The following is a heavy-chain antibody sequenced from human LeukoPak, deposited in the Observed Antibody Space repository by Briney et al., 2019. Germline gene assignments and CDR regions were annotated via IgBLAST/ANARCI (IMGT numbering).Heavy chain of an antibody. J-gene: IGHJ4*02. CDR2: VWHDGSNR. CDR3: ARELFGSGSCPDY. CDR1: GFSLSSYA. D-gene: IGHD3-10*01. Sequence: GGSLRLSCTAPGFSLSSYAIYCMRQAPGEGLEWVALVWHDGSNRYYTDSVRGRFTISRDNSKNTVYLQMNSLSAEDTAVYYCARELFGSGSCPDYWGQGTLVTVSS. V-gene: IGHV3-33*07.